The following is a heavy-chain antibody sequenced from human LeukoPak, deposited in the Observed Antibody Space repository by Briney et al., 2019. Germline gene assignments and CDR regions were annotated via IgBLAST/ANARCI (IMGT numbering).Heavy chain of an antibody. Sequence: ASVKVSCKASGYTFTGYYMHWVRQAPGLGLEWMGRINPNSGGTNYAQKFQGRVTMTRDTSISTAYMELSRLRSDDTAVYYCARDASARYSYGSDYWGQGTLVTVSS. CDR1: GYTFTGYY. D-gene: IGHD5-18*01. V-gene: IGHV1-2*06. CDR3: ARDASARYSYGSDY. CDR2: INPNSGGT. J-gene: IGHJ4*02.